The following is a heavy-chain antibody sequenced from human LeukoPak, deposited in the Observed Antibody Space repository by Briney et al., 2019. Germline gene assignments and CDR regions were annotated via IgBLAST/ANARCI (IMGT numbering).Heavy chain of an antibody. D-gene: IGHD2-2*01. CDR2: MYHSGST. CDR1: GYSISSGYY. CDR3: ASATVVLPRVDY. Sequence: SETLSLTCTVSGYSISSGYYWGGIRQPPGKGLEWIGSMYHSGSTYYNPSLKSRVTISVDTSKNQFSLKVSSVSAADTAVYYCASATVVLPRVDYWGQGTLVTVSS. J-gene: IGHJ4*02. V-gene: IGHV4-38-2*02.